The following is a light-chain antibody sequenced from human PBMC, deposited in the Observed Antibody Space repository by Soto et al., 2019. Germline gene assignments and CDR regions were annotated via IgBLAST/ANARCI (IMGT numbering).Light chain of an antibody. CDR3: CSYAGRSNVV. V-gene: IGLV2-23*02. Sequence: QSVLTQPASVSGSPGQSITISCTGTSGDVGTYNLVSWYQQHPGRAPKLIIFEVNKRPSGVSNRLSGSKSGNTASLAISGLQADDEADHHCCSYAGRSNVVCGGGTKVTVL. CDR1: SGDVGTYNL. CDR2: EVN. J-gene: IGLJ2*01.